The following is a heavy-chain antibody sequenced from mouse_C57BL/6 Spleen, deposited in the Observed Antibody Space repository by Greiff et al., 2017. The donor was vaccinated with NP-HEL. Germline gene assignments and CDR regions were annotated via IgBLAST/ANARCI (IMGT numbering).Heavy chain of an antibody. D-gene: IGHD2-1*01. Sequence: VQLQQPGAELVRPGSSVKLSCKASGYTFTSYWMDWVKQRPGQGLEWIGNIYPSDSETHYNQKFKYKATLTVDKSSSTAYMQLSSLASEDSAVYYCARRNYGNYKAWFAYWGQGTLVTVSA. CDR1: GYTFTSYW. CDR2: IYPSDSET. CDR3: ARRNYGNYKAWFAY. V-gene: IGHV1-61*01. J-gene: IGHJ3*01.